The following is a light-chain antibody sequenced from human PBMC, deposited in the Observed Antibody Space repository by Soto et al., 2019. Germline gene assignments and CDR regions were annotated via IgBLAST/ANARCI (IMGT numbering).Light chain of an antibody. J-gene: IGKJ1*01. V-gene: IGKV3-20*01. CDR1: QSVSSSY. Sequence: EIVWTESPDTLSLSPGECGTFFCRASQSVSSSYLAWYKHRPGQAPRILIYGASSRATGIPDRFSVTGSGTDFSLTIRRLEPEDSAVDDCQLYGSSGTVSPGTKV. CDR2: GAS. CDR3: QLYGSSGT.